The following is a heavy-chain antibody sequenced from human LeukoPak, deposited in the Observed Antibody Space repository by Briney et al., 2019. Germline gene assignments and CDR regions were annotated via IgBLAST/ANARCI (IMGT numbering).Heavy chain of an antibody. CDR1: GFTFSSRDW. CDR3: ARDAGPTHLGSYYRDYYYYMDV. V-gene: IGHV3-7*01. D-gene: IGHD3-10*01. J-gene: IGHJ6*03. Sequence: PGGSLRLSCAASGFTFSSRDWMTWVRQAPGKGLEWVANIKQDGSEKNYVDSVKGRFTISRDNAKNSVDLQMNSLRAEDTAVYYCARDAGPTHLGSYYRDYYYYMDVWGKGTTVTISS. CDR2: IKQDGSEK.